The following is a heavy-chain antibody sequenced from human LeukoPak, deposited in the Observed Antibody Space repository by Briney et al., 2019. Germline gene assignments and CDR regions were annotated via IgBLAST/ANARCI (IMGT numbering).Heavy chain of an antibody. CDR1: GFTFRSYS. CDR3: ARGRSGARSY. V-gene: IGHV3-48*04. J-gene: IGHJ4*02. CDR2: ISSSGSTI. Sequence: GGSLRLSCAASGFTFRSYSMNWVRQAPGKGLEWVSYISSSGSTIYYADSVKGRFTISRDNAKNSLYLQMNSLRAEDTAVYYCARGRSGARSYWGQGTLVTVSS.